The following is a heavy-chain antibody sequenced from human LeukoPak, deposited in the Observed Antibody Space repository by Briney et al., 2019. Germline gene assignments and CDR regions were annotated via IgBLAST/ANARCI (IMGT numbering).Heavy chain of an antibody. CDR1: GFTFSSYG. Sequence: PGGSLRLSCAASGFTFSSYGMHWVRQAPGKGLEWVAVISYDGSNKYYADSVKGRFTISRDYAKNTLYLQMNSLRVEDTAMYYCAKDRSPGWFDPWGQGTLVTVSS. CDR3: AKDRSPGWFDP. J-gene: IGHJ5*02. V-gene: IGHV3-30*18. CDR2: ISYDGSNK. D-gene: IGHD6-13*01.